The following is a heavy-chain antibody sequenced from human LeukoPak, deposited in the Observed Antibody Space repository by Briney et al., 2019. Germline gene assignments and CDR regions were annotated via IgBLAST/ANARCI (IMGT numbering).Heavy chain of an antibody. V-gene: IGHV1-69*13. J-gene: IGHJ4*02. CDR3: ARPHELYDILTGPLDY. CDR1: GGTFSSCA. CDR2: IIPIFGTA. D-gene: IGHD3-9*01. Sequence: SVKVSCKASGGTFSSCAISWVRQAPGQGLEWMGGIIPIFGTANYAQKFQGRVTITADESTSTAYMELSSLRSEDTAVYYCARPHELYDILTGPLDYWGQGTLVTVSS.